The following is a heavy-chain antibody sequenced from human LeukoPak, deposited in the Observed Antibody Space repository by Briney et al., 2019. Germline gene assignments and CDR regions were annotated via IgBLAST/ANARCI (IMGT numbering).Heavy chain of an antibody. CDR3: ASVRD. CDR1: GWSFSNYY. V-gene: IGHV4-34*01. CDR2: INHSGST. Sequence: PSETLPLTCAVHGWSFSNYYWSWIHQPPGKGLEWIGEINHSGSTNYNPSLKSRVTLSVDTSKNQFSLKLSSVTAADTAVYYCASVRDWGQGTLVTVSS. J-gene: IGHJ4*02.